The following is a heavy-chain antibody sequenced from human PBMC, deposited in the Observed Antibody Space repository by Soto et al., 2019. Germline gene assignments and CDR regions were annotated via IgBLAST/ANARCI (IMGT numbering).Heavy chain of an antibody. D-gene: IGHD3-3*01. V-gene: IGHV4-61*01. Sequence: QVQLQESGPGLVKPSETLSLTCTVSGGSVSSGSYYWGWIRQPPGKGLEWIGYIYYSGSTNYNPSLKSRVTISVDTSKNQFSLKLSSVTAADTAVYYCARVQITYDDFWSALPWYFDYWGQGTLVTVSS. CDR1: GGSVSSGSYY. CDR3: ARVQITYDDFWSALPWYFDY. J-gene: IGHJ4*02. CDR2: IYYSGST.